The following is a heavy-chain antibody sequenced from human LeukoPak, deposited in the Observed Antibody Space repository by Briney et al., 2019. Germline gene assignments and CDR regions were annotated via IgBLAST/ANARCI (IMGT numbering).Heavy chain of an antibody. V-gene: IGHV3-21*04. CDR2: ISSSSSYI. CDR1: GGSISSSS. Sequence: PSETLSLTCTVSGGSISSSSYYWGWIRQPPGKGLEWVSSISSSSSYIYYADSVKGRFTISRDNAKKSLYLQMNSLRAEDTAVYYCATTGALWFDKHDYWGQGTLVTVSS. D-gene: IGHD3-10*01. J-gene: IGHJ4*02. CDR3: ATTGALWFDKHDY.